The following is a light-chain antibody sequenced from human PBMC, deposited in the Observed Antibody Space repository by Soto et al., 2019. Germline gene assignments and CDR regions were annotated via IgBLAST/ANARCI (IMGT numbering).Light chain of an antibody. V-gene: IGKV3-15*01. Sequence: MTQSPVTLSVSPGESATLSCRASQSVGTNLAWYQQKPGQSPRLLIYGASTRATGFPARFSGSGSGTEFTLTMNGLQSEDSAVYYCQQYNDWPSVTFGGGTKVDIK. CDR3: QQYNDWPSVT. CDR2: GAS. J-gene: IGKJ4*01. CDR1: QSVGTN.